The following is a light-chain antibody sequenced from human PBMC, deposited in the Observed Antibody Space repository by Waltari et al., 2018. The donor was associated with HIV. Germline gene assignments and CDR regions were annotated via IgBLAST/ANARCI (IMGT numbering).Light chain of an antibody. Sequence: QSALTQPRSVSGSPGQSVTISCTGTSSDVGGYNYGSWYQQHPGNAPKLMIYDVSKRPSAVPDRFSGSKSGNTASLTISGLQAEDEADYYCCSYAGSYTYVFGTGTKVTVL. V-gene: IGLV2-11*01. CDR3: CSYAGSYTYV. J-gene: IGLJ1*01. CDR2: DVS. CDR1: SSDVGGYNY.